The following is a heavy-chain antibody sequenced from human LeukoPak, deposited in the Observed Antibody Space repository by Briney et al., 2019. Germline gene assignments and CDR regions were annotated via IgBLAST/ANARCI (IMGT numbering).Heavy chain of an antibody. Sequence: HGESLKISCKGSGYSFTSYWIGWVRQMPGKGLEWMGIIYPGDSDTRYSPSFQGQVTISADKSISTAYLQWSSLKASDTAMYYCARLEYYYGSGSYFYFDYWGQGTLVTVSS. D-gene: IGHD3-10*01. V-gene: IGHV5-51*01. J-gene: IGHJ4*02. CDR3: ARLEYYYGSGSYFYFDY. CDR2: IYPGDSDT. CDR1: GYSFTSYW.